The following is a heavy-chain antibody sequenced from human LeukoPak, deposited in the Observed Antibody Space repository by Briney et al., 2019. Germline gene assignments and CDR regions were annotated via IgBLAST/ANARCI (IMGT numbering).Heavy chain of an antibody. Sequence: SETLSPTCTVSGGSISSGSYYWSWIRQPAGKGLEWIGRIYTSGSTNYNPSLKSRVTISVDTSKNQFSLKLSSVTAADTAVYYCAREPFSRIVYGSGSYYHYFDYWGQGTLVTVSS. D-gene: IGHD3-10*01. CDR3: AREPFSRIVYGSGSYYHYFDY. J-gene: IGHJ4*02. CDR2: IYTSGST. CDR1: GGSISSGSYY. V-gene: IGHV4-61*02.